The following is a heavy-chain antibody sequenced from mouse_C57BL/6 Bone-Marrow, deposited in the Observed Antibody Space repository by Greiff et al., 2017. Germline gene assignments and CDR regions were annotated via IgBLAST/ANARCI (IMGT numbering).Heavy chain of an antibody. J-gene: IGHJ1*03. CDR3: ARSHGYLLYFDV. Sequence: VQLVGSGGGLVPPGGFLSLSLGASWFPLTDYPINWVPPPPGKALEWLGFSRNKANGYTTEYSASVKGRFTISRDNSQSILYLQMNALRAEDSATYYCARSHGYLLYFDVWGTGTTVTVSS. D-gene: IGHD2-2*01. CDR1: WFPLTDYP. V-gene: IGHV7-3*01. CDR2: SRNKANGYTT.